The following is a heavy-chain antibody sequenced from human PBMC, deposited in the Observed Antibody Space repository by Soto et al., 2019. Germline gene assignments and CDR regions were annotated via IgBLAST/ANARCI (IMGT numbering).Heavy chain of an antibody. J-gene: IGHJ4*02. CDR3: VTDHLDYYSADYFDT. CDR2: MNPKSGNT. CDR1: GYLFTEND. Sequence: ASVKVSCKASGYLFTENDINWVRQATGQGPEWMGWMNPKSGNTGYAQKFQGRVSMTRDNSKTTAYMELSSLGSEDTAVYYCVTDHLDYYSADYFDTWVQRTQVTVSP. V-gene: IGHV1-8*01. D-gene: IGHD3-10*01.